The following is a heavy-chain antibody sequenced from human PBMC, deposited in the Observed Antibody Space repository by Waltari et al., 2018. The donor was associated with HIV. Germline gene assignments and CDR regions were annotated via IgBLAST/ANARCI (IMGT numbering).Heavy chain of an antibody. V-gene: IGHV3-30*01. CDR2: ISYDGTNK. Sequence: QVQLVESGGGVVQPGRSLRLSCAASGFTFSDFAIHWVRQAPGKGIEWVTVISYDGTNKYYADSVKGRFTISRDNSKNTVSLQMNSLRAEDTAVYYCARGDPTTAGGIDPWGQGTLVTVAS. D-gene: IGHD1-26*01. J-gene: IGHJ5*02. CDR1: GFTFSDFA. CDR3: ARGDPTTAGGIDP.